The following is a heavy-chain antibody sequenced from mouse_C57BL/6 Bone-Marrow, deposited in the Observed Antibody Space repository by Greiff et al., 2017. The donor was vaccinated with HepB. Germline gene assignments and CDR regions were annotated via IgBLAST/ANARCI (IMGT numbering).Heavy chain of an antibody. D-gene: IGHD3-2*02. Sequence: VMLVESGAELARPGASVKLSCKASGYTFTSYGISWVKQRTGQGLEWIGEIYPRSGNTYYNEKFKGKATLTADKSSSTAYMELRSLTSEDSAVYFCARPAAQATGFAYWGQGTLVTVSA. CDR2: IYPRSGNT. CDR3: ARPAAQATGFAY. V-gene: IGHV1-81*01. J-gene: IGHJ3*01. CDR1: GYTFTSYG.